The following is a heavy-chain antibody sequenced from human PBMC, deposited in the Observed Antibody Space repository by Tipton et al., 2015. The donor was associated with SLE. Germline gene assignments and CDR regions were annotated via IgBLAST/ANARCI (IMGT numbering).Heavy chain of an antibody. CDR2: INHSGST. D-gene: IGHD6-6*01. V-gene: IGHV4-34*01. Sequence: TLSLTCAVYGGSSSGYYWSWIRQPPGKGLEWIGEINHSGSTNYNPSLKSRVTISVDTSKNQFSLKLSSVTAADTAVYYCARAYSSLGAEYFQHWGQGTLVTVSS. J-gene: IGHJ1*01. CDR1: GGSSSGYY. CDR3: ARAYSSLGAEYFQH.